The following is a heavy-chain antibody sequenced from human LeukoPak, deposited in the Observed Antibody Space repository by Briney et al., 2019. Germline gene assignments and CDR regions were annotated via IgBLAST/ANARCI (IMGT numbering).Heavy chain of an antibody. CDR1: GYTFTGYY. D-gene: IGHD5-12*01. CDR2: INPNSGGT. Sequence: RASVKVSCKASGYTFTGYYMHWVRQAPGQGLEWMGWINPNSGGTNYAQKFQGRVTMTRDTSISTAYMELSRLRSDDTAVYYCARVLSVDIVATALSYWGQGTLVTVSS. J-gene: IGHJ4*02. V-gene: IGHV1-2*02. CDR3: ARVLSVDIVATALSY.